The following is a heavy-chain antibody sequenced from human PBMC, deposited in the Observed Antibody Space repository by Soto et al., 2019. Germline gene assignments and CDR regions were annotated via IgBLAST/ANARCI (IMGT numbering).Heavy chain of an antibody. D-gene: IGHD3-10*01. Sequence: PGESLKISCQAFEYSFRIYWIRWVRQKPGAGLEWMGRVDPNDSFATYSPSFQGHVRISVDKSTNVVYLQWRSLRASDTATYYCARHQSGSGNSNFDFWGQGTPVTVSS. J-gene: IGHJ4*02. CDR2: VDPNDSFA. V-gene: IGHV5-10-1*01. CDR1: EYSFRIYW. CDR3: ARHQSGSGNSNFDF.